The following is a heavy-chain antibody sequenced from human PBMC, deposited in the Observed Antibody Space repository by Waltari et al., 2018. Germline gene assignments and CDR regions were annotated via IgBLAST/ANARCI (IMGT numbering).Heavy chain of an antibody. CDR2: SKPDGRTT. V-gene: IGHV3-74*01. D-gene: IGHD3-10*01. Sequence: EGQLVESGGDLVQPGGSLRLSCAASALTFSTYWMHWVRQAPGKGLVWGARSKPDGRTTTYADSVRGRFSISRDNAKNTLYLQMNSLTVEDTAVYFCARSMNYGPDYWGRGTLVTVSS. J-gene: IGHJ4*02. CDR3: ARSMNYGPDY. CDR1: ALTFSTYW.